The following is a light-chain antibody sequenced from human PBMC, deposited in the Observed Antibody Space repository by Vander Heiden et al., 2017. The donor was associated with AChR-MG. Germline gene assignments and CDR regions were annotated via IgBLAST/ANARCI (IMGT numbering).Light chain of an antibody. V-gene: IGKV3-20*01. CDR1: QSVSSY. Sequence: EIVLTQSPGTLSLSPGERATLSCRASQSVSSYLAWYQQRPGQAPRLLIYGASSRATGILDRFSGSGSGTDFTLTISRLEPEDFAVYYCQQYGSSPITFGQGTRLEIK. CDR2: GAS. J-gene: IGKJ5*01. CDR3: QQYGSSPIT.